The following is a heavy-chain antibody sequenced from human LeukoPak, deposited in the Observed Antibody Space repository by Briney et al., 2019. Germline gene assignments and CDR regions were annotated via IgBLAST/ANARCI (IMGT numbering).Heavy chain of an antibody. D-gene: IGHD6-13*01. V-gene: IGHV4-4*02. CDR2: IYHSGST. CDR3: ASRIAAAGMPQGFDY. J-gene: IGHJ4*02. Sequence: SGTLSLTCAVSGGSISSSNWWSWVRQPPGKGLEWIGEIYHSGSTNYNPSLKSRATISVDKSKNQFSLKLSSVTAADTAVYYCASRIAAAGMPQGFDYWGQGTLVTVSS. CDR1: GGSISSSNW.